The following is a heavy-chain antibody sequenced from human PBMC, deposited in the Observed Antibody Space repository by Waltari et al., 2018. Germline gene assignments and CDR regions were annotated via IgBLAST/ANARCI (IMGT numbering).Heavy chain of an antibody. Sequence: QVQLQRWGAGLLMPSETLYLTCPGYGRSLSCYYWRWIRQPPGKGLEWIGEINHCGSTNYNPSLKSRVTISVDTSKNQFSLKLSSVTAADTDVYYCASHASGSVDYWGQGTLVTVSS. J-gene: IGHJ4*02. D-gene: IGHD3-22*01. V-gene: IGHV4-34*01. CDR3: ASHASGSVDY. CDR2: INHCGST. CDR1: GRSLSCYY.